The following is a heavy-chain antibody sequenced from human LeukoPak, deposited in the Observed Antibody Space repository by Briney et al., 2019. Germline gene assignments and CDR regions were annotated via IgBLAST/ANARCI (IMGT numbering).Heavy chain of an antibody. D-gene: IGHD3-22*01. CDR2: ISGSGGST. J-gene: IGHJ4*02. V-gene: IGHV3-23*01. Sequence: GGSLRLSCAASGFTFSSYAMSWVRQAPGKGLEWVSAISGSGGSTYYADSVKGRFTISRDNSKNTLYLQMNSLRAEDTAVYYCAKDASYDSSGYYSKYYFDYWGQETLVTVSS. CDR3: AKDASYDSSGYYSKYYFDY. CDR1: GFTFSSYA.